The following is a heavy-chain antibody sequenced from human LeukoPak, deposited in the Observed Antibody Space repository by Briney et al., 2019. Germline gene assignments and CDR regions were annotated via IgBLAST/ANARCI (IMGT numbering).Heavy chain of an antibody. CDR2: ISGSGGST. CDR3: ARGTDYYDSSGYPIFGY. CDR1: GFTFSSYA. Sequence: GGSLRLSCAASGFTFSSYAMSWVRQAPGKGLEWVSAISGSGGSTYYADSVKGRFTISRDNSKNTLYLQMNSLRAEDTAVYYCARGTDYYDSSGYPIFGYWGQGTLVTVSS. J-gene: IGHJ4*02. D-gene: IGHD3-22*01. V-gene: IGHV3-23*01.